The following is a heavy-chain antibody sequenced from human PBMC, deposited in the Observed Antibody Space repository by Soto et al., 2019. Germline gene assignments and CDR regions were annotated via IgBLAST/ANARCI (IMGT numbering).Heavy chain of an antibody. CDR3: AKDRLSHPLAAHRGDYYYGMDV. Sequence: XGSLRLSCAASGFTFDDYTMHWVRQAPGKGLEWVSLISWDGGSTYYADSVKGRFTISRDNSKNSLYLQMNSLRTEDTALYYCAKDRLSHPLAAHRGDYYYGMDVWGQGTTVTVSS. V-gene: IGHV3-43*01. J-gene: IGHJ6*02. D-gene: IGHD6-6*01. CDR2: ISWDGGST. CDR1: GFTFDDYT.